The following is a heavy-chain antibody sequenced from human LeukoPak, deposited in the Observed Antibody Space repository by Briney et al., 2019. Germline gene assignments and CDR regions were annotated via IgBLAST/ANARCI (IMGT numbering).Heavy chain of an antibody. J-gene: IGHJ4*02. D-gene: IGHD6-13*01. CDR1: GGSISSGSYY. CDR3: ASHKTYSSSLLDY. V-gene: IGHV4-61*02. CDR2: IYTSGST. Sequence: SQTLSLTCTVSGGSISSGSYYWSWIRQPAGKGLEWIGRIYTSGSTNYNPSLKSRVTISVDTSKNQFSLKLSSVTAADTAVYYCASHKTYSSSLLDYWGQGTLVTVSS.